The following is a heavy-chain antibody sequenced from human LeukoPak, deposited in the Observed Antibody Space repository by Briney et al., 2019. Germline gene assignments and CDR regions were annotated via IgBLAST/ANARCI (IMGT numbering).Heavy chain of an antibody. D-gene: IGHD6-6*01. CDR3: ATASESAGDFDY. V-gene: IGHV3-33*03. CDR2: IWSDGSNK. CDR1: GITFSTSG. J-gene: IGHJ4*02. Sequence: GGSLRLSCAASGITFSTSGMHWVRQAPGKGLEWVAFIWSDGSNKYHADSVKGRFTISRDNAENSMYLQMSSLRAEDTAVYYCATASESAGDFDYWGQGTLVTVSS.